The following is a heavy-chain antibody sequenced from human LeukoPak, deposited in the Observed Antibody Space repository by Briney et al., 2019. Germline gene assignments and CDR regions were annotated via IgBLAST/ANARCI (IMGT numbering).Heavy chain of an antibody. J-gene: IGHJ4*02. CDR1: GGSISSDY. CDR3: AREIVATTSFDY. V-gene: IGHV4-59*12. Sequence: SETLSLTCTVSGGSISSDYWSWIRQSPGKGLEWIGYIYYSGTTSYNPSLKSRVTISLDTSKNQFSLKLSSVTAADTAVYYCAREIVATTSFDYWGQGTLVTVSS. D-gene: IGHD5-12*01. CDR2: IYYSGTT.